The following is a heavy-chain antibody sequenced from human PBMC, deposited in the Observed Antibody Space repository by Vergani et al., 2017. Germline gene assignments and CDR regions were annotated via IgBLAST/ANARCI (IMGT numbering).Heavy chain of an antibody. CDR1: GGTFSSYA. Sequence: QVQLVQSGAEVKKPGSSVKVSCKASGGTFSSYAISWVRQAPGQGLEWMGGIIPIFGTANYAQKFQGRVTITADESTSTAYMELSSLRSEVTAVYYCAKALPPSGDSSGYYLKPYYFDYWGQGTLVTVSS. V-gene: IGHV1-69*01. D-gene: IGHD3-22*01. CDR2: IIPIFGTA. J-gene: IGHJ4*02. CDR3: AKALPPSGDSSGYYLKPYYFDY.